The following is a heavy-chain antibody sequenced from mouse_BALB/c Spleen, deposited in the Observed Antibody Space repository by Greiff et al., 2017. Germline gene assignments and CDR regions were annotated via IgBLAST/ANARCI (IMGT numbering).Heavy chain of an antibody. CDR3: ARSPYDYDDYYAMDY. CDR2: IWSDGST. D-gene: IGHD2-4*01. CDR1: GFSLTSYG. Sequence: QVQLKQSGPDLVAPSQSLSITCTVSGFSLTSYGVHWVRQPPGKGLEWLVVIWSDGSTTYNSALKSRLSISKDNSKSQVFLKMNSLQTDDTAMYYCARSPYDYDDYYAMDYWGQGTSVTVSS. V-gene: IGHV2-6-2*01. J-gene: IGHJ4*01.